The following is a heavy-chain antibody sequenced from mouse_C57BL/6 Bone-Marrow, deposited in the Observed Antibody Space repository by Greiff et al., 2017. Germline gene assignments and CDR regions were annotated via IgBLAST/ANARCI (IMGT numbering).Heavy chain of an antibody. J-gene: IGHJ4*01. CDR1: GFTFSSYG. Sequence: EVKLMESGGDLVKPGGSLKLSCAASGFTFSSYGMSWVRQTPDKRLEWVATISSGGSYTYYPDSVKGRFTISRDNAKNTLYLQMSSLKSEDTAMYYCATTGLAGAMDYWGQGTSVTVSS. CDR3: ATTGLAGAMDY. CDR2: ISSGGSYT. V-gene: IGHV5-6*01. D-gene: IGHD4-1*01.